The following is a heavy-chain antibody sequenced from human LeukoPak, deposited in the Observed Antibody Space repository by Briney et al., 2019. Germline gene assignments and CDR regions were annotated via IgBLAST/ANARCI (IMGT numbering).Heavy chain of an antibody. J-gene: IGHJ4*02. D-gene: IGHD3-22*01. CDR2: ISSSGSTI. CDR1: GFTFSDYY. Sequence: GGSLGLSCAASGFTFSDYYMSWIRQAPGKGLEWVSYISSSGSTIYYADSVKGRFTTSRDNAKNSLYLQMNSLRAEDTAVYYCARDLRSSGYYAFDYWGQGTLVTVSS. V-gene: IGHV3-11*04. CDR3: ARDLRSSGYYAFDY.